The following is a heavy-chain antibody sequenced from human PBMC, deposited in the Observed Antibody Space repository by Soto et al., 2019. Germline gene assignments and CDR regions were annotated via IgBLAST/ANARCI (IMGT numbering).Heavy chain of an antibody. J-gene: IGHJ4*02. D-gene: IGHD1-1*01. V-gene: IGHV3-74*01. CDR1: GFTFSMYW. CDR2: INDDGSST. CDR3: TRGPRSTSTGTGAF. Sequence: PGGSLRLSCAASGFTFSMYWMHWVRQVPGKGPEWVSRINDDGSSTNYADSVKGRFTISRDNAENTLYLQMNDLRAEDTAVYYCTRGPRSTSTGTGAFWGQGTLVTVSS.